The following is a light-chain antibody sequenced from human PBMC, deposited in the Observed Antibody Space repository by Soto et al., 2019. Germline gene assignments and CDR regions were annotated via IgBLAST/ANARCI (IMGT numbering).Light chain of an antibody. V-gene: IGKV1-39*01. CDR2: AAS. Sequence: DIQMTQSPSSLSASVGDRVTITCRASQSISNYLNWYQQKPGKAPKLLMYAASSLPSGVPSRFSGSGSGTDFTLTISSLQPEEFAPNYCQQSYSTPRTVGQGTKVEIK. CDR3: QQSYSTPRT. CDR1: QSISNY. J-gene: IGKJ1*01.